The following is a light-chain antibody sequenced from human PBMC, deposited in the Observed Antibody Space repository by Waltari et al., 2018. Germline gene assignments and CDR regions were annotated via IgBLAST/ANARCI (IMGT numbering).Light chain of an antibody. CDR1: QSFSRA. CDR2: DAS. CDR3: QHYVRLPVT. V-gene: IGKV3-20*01. Sequence: EIVLTQSPGNLSLSTGERATLSCRASQSFSRALAWYQQKPGQAPRLLIYDASTRAIGIPDRFSGGGSGTDFSLTISRLEPEDFAVYYCQHYVRLPVTFGQGTTVEIK. J-gene: IGKJ1*01.